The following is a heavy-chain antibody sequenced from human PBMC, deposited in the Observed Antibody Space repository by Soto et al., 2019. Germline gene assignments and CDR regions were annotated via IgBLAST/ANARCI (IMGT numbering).Heavy chain of an antibody. V-gene: IGHV1-46*01. J-gene: IGHJ5*02. CDR3: ARSSGGNFGIIIEGSNWFDP. CDR2: INPHGGSK. D-gene: IGHD3-3*01. Sequence: QVQLVQSGAEVKRPGASVKVSCKAPGDTFTSYYLNWVRQAPGKGLEWMGVINPHGGSKKYAQKCPGRNTMTRETSRSTVYMELSSLRSEDTAIYYCARSSGGNFGIIIEGSNWFDPWGQGTLVTVSS. CDR1: GDTFTSYY.